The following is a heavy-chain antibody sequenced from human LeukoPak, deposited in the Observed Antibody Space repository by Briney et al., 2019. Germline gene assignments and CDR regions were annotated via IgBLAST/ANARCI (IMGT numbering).Heavy chain of an antibody. V-gene: IGHV3-13*01. CDR1: GFTFSSYD. CDR2: IGTAGDT. D-gene: IGHD3-22*01. J-gene: IGHJ5*02. CDR3: ARGHYYDSSGYWWFDP. Sequence: PGGSLRLSCAASGFTFSSYDMHWVRQATGKGLEWVSAIGTAGDTYYPGSVKGRFTISRENAKNSLYLQMNSLRAGDTAVYYCARGHYYDSSGYWWFDPWGRGTLVTVSS.